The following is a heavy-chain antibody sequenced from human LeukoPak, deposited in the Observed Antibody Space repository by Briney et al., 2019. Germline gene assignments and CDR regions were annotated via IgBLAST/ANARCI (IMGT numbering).Heavy chain of an antibody. J-gene: IGHJ4*02. CDR1: RYSFTNYG. Sequence: GASVKVSCKASRYSFTNYGISWVRHAPGQGLEWMGWISGYNDNTKYAQKLQGRVTMTTDTSMSTAYMELRSLRSDDTAVYYCARNYYDNSGYYYFDYWGQGTLVTVSS. CDR2: ISGYNDNT. CDR3: ARNYYDNSGYYYFDY. V-gene: IGHV1-18*01. D-gene: IGHD3-22*01.